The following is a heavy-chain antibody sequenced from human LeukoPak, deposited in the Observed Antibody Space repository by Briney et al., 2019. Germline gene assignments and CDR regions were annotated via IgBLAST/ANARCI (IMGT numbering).Heavy chain of an antibody. CDR2: IYYSGST. CDR1: GGSISSGGYY. J-gene: IGHJ6*02. Sequence: SETLSLTCTVSGGSISSGGYYWSWIRQHPGTGLEWIGYIYYSGSTYYNPSLKSRVTISVDTSKNQFSLKLSSVTAADTAVYYCARDRLSTITMVRGVTQNYYYYYGMDVWGQGTTVTVSS. D-gene: IGHD3-10*01. V-gene: IGHV4-31*03. CDR3: ARDRLSTITMVRGVTQNYYYYYGMDV.